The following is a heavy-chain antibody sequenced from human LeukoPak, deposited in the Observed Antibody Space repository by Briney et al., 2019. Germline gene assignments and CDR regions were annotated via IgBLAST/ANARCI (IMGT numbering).Heavy chain of an antibody. J-gene: IGHJ4*02. CDR1: GLTFSNYC. CDR2: IRSDGINK. D-gene: IGHD1-26*01. Sequence: GQSLRLSWAASGLTFSNYCMHWVRQAPGKWLEWEAFIRSDGINKYYADSVKGRFTISSDDSKNTLYLQMNSLRAEDTAVYYCLVGATLTFDYWGQGTLVTVSS. V-gene: IGHV3-30*02. CDR3: LVGATLTFDY.